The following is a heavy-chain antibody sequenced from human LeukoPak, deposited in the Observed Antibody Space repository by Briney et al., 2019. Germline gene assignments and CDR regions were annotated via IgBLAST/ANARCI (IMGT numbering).Heavy chain of an antibody. D-gene: IGHD3-22*01. CDR3: ARRCDTSSYYTYYFDY. CDR1: GSTFTATY. Sequence: GASLKVSCKASGSTFTATYINWGGRPLGQGLGGRDWFNPNSGGTNYAQKFQGRVTMTRDTSISTAYMELSRLRSDDTAVYFCARRCDTSSYYTYYFDYWGQGTLVTVSS. V-gene: IGHV1-2*02. J-gene: IGHJ4*02. CDR2: FNPNSGGT.